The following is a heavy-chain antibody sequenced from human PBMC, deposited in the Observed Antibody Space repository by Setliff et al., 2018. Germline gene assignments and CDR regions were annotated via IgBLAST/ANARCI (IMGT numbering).Heavy chain of an antibody. V-gene: IGHV1-18*01. CDR2: ISAYNGNT. Sequence: ASVKVSCKASGYTFTSYGISWVRQAPGQGLEWMGWISAYNGNTNYAQKLQGRVTMTTDTSTSTAYMELRSLRSDDTAVYYCARGSSITIFGVVLKYYYGMDVWGQGTTVTVSS. CDR1: GYTFTSYG. CDR3: ARGSSITIFGVVLKYYYGMDV. D-gene: IGHD3-3*01. J-gene: IGHJ6*02.